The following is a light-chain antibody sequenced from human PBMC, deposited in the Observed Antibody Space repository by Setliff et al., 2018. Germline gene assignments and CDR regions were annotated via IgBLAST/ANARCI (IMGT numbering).Light chain of an antibody. V-gene: IGLV2-14*01. CDR1: SSDVGGYNY. CDR3: SSYTGSSPEV. Sequence: QSVLTQPASVSGSPGQSITISCTGTSSDVGGYNYVSWYQQHPGKAPKLMIYDVSKWPSGVSNRFSGSKSGNTASLTISGLQAEDEADYYCSSYTGSSPEVFGTGTKGTVL. CDR2: DVS. J-gene: IGLJ1*01.